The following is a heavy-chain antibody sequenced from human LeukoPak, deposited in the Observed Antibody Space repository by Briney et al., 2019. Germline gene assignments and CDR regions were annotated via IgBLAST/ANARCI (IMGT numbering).Heavy chain of an antibody. D-gene: IGHD3-3*01. CDR1: GGSFSGYY. V-gene: IGHV4-34*01. Sequence: SETLSLTCAVYGGSFSGYYWSWICQPPGKGLEWIGEINHSGSTNYNPSLKSRVTISVDTSKKQFSLKLSSVPAADTAVYYCARHTIFGVLINDAFDIWGQGTMVTVSS. CDR3: ARHTIFGVLINDAFDI. CDR2: INHSGST. J-gene: IGHJ3*02.